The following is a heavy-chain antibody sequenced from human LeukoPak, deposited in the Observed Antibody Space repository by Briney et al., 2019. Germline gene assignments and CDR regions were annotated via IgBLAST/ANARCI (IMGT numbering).Heavy chain of an antibody. J-gene: IGHJ3*02. Sequence: KTGGSLRLSCAASGFTFSNAWMSWVRQAPGKGLEWVGRIKSKTDGGTTDYAAPVKGRFTISRDDSKNTLYLQMNSLKTEDTAVYYCTTDGAFYTVTTSAGAFDIWGQGTMVTVSS. CDR1: GFTFSNAW. V-gene: IGHV3-15*01. CDR3: TTDGAFYTVTTSAGAFDI. D-gene: IGHD4-17*01. CDR2: IKSKTDGGTT.